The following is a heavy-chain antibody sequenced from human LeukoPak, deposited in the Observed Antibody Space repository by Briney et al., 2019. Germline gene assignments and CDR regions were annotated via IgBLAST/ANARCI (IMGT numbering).Heavy chain of an antibody. CDR3: ARARGYYDSSGYYYSWYFDL. CDR1: GFTFSSYW. V-gene: IGHV3-74*01. D-gene: IGHD3-22*01. CDR2: INSDGSST. Sequence: GGSLRLSCAAPGFTFSSYWMHWVRQAPGKGLVWVSRINSDGSSTSYADSVKGRFTISRDNAKNTLYLQMNSLRAEDTAVYYCARARGYYDSSGYYYSWYFDLWGRGTLVTVSS. J-gene: IGHJ2*01.